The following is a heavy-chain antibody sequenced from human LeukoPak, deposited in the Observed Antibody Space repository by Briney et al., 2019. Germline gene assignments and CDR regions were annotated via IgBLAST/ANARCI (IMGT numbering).Heavy chain of an antibody. CDR3: ARQTYYDFRSGYYRGYFDY. D-gene: IGHD3-3*01. CDR2: INPSGGST. J-gene: IGHJ4*02. CDR1: GYTFTSYY. V-gene: IGHV1-46*01. Sequence: ASVKVSCKASGYTFTSYYMHWVRQAPGQGLGWMGIINPSGGSTSYAQKFQGRVTMTRDTSTSTVYMELSSPRSEDTAVYYCARQTYYDFRSGYYRGYFDYWGQGTLVTVSS.